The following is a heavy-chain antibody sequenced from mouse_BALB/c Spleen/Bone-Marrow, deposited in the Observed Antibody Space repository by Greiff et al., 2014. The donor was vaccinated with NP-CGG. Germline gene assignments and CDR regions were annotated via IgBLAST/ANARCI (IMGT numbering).Heavy chain of an antibody. CDR2: IWAGGST. D-gene: IGHD1-1*01. CDR1: GFSLTSYG. J-gene: IGHJ4*01. CDR3: ARGSYYEGAMDY. V-gene: IGHV2-9*02. Sequence: QVQLKESGPGLVAPSQSLSITCTVSGFSLTSYGVHWVRQPPGKVLEWLGVIWAGGSTNYNSALMSGLSISKDNSKSQVFLKMNSLQTDDTAMYYCARGSYYEGAMDYWGQGTSVTVSS.